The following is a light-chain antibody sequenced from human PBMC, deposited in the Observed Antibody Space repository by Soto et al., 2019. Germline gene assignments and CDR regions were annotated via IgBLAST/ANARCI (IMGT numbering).Light chain of an antibody. V-gene: IGKV3-15*01. CDR2: NAL. CDR3: QQYGSSPIT. J-gene: IGKJ5*01. Sequence: DIVMTQSPATLSVSPGERATLSCRASQRIGSNFAWYQQKPGQAPRLLIYNALTRATGIPARFSGSGSGTDFTLTISRLEPEDFAVYYCQQYGSSPITFGQGTRLEIK. CDR1: QRIGSN.